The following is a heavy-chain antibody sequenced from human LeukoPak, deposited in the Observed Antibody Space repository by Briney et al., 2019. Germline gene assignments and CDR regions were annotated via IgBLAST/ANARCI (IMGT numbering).Heavy chain of an antibody. Sequence: PSETLSLTCAVYGGSFSGYYWSWIRQPPVKGLEWIGEINHSGSTNYNPSLKSRVTISVDTSKNQFSLKLSSVTAADAAVYYCARGVLFAPLLLNIRDAFDIWGQGTMVTVSS. CDR3: ARGVLFAPLLLNIRDAFDI. CDR2: INHSGST. D-gene: IGHD3-22*01. V-gene: IGHV4-34*01. J-gene: IGHJ3*02. CDR1: GGSFSGYY.